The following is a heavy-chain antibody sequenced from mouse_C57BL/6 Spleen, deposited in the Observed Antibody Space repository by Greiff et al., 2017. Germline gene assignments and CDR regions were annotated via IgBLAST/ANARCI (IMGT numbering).Heavy chain of an antibody. CDR3: ARNEEYGNYGY. CDR2: IDPSDSYT. CDR1: GYTFTSYW. J-gene: IGHJ2*01. D-gene: IGHD2-1*01. V-gene: IGHV1-50*01. Sequence: VQLQQPGAELVKPGASVKLSCKASGYTFTSYWMQWVKQRPGQGLEWIGEIDPSDSYTNYNQKFKGKATLTVDTSSSTAYMQLSSLTSEDSAVYYCARNEEYGNYGYWGQGTTLTVSS.